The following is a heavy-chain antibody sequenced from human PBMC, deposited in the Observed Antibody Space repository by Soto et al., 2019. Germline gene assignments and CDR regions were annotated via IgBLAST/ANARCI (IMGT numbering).Heavy chain of an antibody. Sequence: GGSLRLSCAACHFSFSTSWMNWIRQAPGKGLEWVANINPDGSAKYYVDSLKGRFTISRDNAKNSLDLQMNSLKAEDSAVYYCARGISPLDYWGQGTVVTVSS. CDR1: HFSFSTSW. J-gene: IGHJ4*02. CDR3: ARGISPLDY. CDR2: INPDGSAK. D-gene: IGHD3-3*02. V-gene: IGHV3-7*01.